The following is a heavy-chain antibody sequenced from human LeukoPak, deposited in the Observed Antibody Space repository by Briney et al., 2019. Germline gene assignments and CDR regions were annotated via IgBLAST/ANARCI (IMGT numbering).Heavy chain of an antibody. V-gene: IGHV4-59*01. CDR1: GGSISSYY. J-gene: IGHJ1*01. Sequence: ASETLSLTCTVSGGSISSYYWSWIRQPPGKGLEWIGYIYYSGSTNYNPSLKSRVTILVDTSKNQFSLKLSSVTAADTAVYYCARVGGRDYYDSSGYYYPEYFQHWGQGTLVTVSS. CDR2: IYYSGST. D-gene: IGHD3-22*01. CDR3: ARVGGRDYYDSSGYYYPEYFQH.